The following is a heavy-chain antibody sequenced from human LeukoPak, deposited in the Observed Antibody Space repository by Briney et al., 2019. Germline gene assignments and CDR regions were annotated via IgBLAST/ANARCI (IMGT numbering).Heavy chain of an antibody. CDR3: ARRKVSGKFDP. V-gene: IGHV4-34*01. Sequence: ASGTLSLTCAVYGGSFSGYYWSWIRQPPGKGLEWIGEINHSGSTNYNPSLKSRVTISVDTSKNQFSLKLSSVAAADTAVYYCARRKVSGKFDPWGQGTLVTVSS. CDR2: INHSGST. CDR1: GGSFSGYY. D-gene: IGHD1-14*01. J-gene: IGHJ5*02.